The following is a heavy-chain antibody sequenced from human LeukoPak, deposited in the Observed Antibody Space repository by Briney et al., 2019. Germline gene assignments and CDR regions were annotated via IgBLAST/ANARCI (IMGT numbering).Heavy chain of an antibody. J-gene: IGHJ6*03. CDR1: GYTFTSYG. D-gene: IGHD2-2*01. CDR3: AREGAQYQLRTYMDV. CDR2: ISAYNGNT. V-gene: IGHV1-18*01. Sequence: ASVKVSCKASGYTFTSYGISWVRQAPGQGLECMGWISAYNGNTNYAQKLQGRVTMTTDTSTSTAYMELRSLRSDDTAVYYCAREGAQYQLRTYMDVWGKGTTVTVSS.